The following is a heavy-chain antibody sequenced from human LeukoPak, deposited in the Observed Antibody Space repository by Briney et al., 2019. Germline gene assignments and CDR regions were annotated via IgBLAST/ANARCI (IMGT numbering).Heavy chain of an antibody. D-gene: IGHD2-2*01. CDR1: GFTFNRSA. J-gene: IGHJ2*01. CDR2: IVFGSGNT. Sequence: SVKVSCKASGFTFNRSAAQWVRQARGQRLEWIGWIVFGSGNTHYAQEFQERVTISRDMSTSTAYMELSSLRSDDTAVYYCAAGTPPANRYFDLWGRGTLVTVSS. V-gene: IGHV1-58*01. CDR3: AAGTPPANRYFDL.